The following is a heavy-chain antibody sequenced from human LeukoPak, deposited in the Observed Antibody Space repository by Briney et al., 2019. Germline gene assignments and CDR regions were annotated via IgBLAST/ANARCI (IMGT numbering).Heavy chain of an antibody. CDR1: GFTFSSYA. D-gene: IGHD5-12*01. CDR2: ISYDGSNK. V-gene: IGHV3-30*04. CDR3: ASGDMATINW. Sequence: PGGSLRLSCAASGFTFSSYAMHWVRQAPGKGLEWVAVISYDGSNKYYADSVKGRFTISRDNSKNTLYLQMNSLRAEDTAVYYCASGDMATINWWSQGALVTVSS. J-gene: IGHJ4*02.